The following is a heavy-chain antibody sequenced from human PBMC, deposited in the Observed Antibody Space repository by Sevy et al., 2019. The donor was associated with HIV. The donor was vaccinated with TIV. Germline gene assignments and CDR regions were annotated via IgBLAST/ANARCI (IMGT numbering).Heavy chain of an antibody. CDR3: TRDQWRHLVRPHCDY. D-gene: IGHD6-13*01. V-gene: IGHV3-49*04. CDR2: IRSKAYGGTT. CDR1: GFTFGDYA. Sequence: GGSLRLSCTGSGFTFGDYAVSWVRQAPGKGLEWVGFIRSKAYGGTTDYAASVKGRFTISRDDSKSIADLQMNSLKTEDTAVYYCTRDQWRHLVRPHCDYWGQGTLVTVSS. J-gene: IGHJ4*02.